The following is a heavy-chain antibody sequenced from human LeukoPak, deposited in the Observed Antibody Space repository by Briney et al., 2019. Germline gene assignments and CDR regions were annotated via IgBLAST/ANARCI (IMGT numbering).Heavy chain of an antibody. V-gene: IGHV4-38-2*01. CDR2: IYHSGST. J-gene: IGHJ4*02. CDR1: GYSISSGYY. CDR3: ARLMPRNFDY. D-gene: IGHD2-8*01. Sequence: KPSETLSLTCAVSGYSISSGYYWGWIRRPPGKGLEWIGSIYHSGSTYYNPSLKSRVTISVDTSKNQFSLKLSSVTAADTAVYYCARLMPRNFDYWGQGTLVTVSS.